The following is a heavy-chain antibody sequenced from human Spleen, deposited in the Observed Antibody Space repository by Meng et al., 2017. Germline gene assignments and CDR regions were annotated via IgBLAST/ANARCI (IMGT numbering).Heavy chain of an antibody. CDR3: ARGYYDSSGYYNY. J-gene: IGHJ4*02. D-gene: IGHD3-22*01. Sequence: ESLKISCTVSGGSISSYYWSWIRQPPGKGLEWIGYIYYSGSTNYNPSLKSRVTISVDTSKNQFSLKLSSVTATDTAVYYCARGYYDSSGYYNYWGQGTLVTVSS. V-gene: IGHV4-59*12. CDR2: IYYSGST. CDR1: GGSISSYY.